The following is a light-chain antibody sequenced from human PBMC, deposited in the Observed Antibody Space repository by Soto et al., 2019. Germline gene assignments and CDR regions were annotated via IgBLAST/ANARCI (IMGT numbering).Light chain of an antibody. CDR3: SSYAGSDVVV. Sequence: SALTQPRSASGSPGQSVAISCTGTSSDVGAYNYVAWYQQHPGKVPRLMIYEVSKRPSGVPDRFSGSKSGSTASLTVSGLQADDEADYYCSSYAGSDVVVFGTGTKVTVL. CDR2: EVS. J-gene: IGLJ1*01. V-gene: IGLV2-8*01. CDR1: SSDVGAYNY.